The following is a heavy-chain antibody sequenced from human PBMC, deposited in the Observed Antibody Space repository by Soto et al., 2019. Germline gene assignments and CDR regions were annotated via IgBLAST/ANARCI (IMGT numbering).Heavy chain of an antibody. CDR2: ISSSGSTI. D-gene: IGHD2-2*03. Sequence: PGGSLRLSCAASGFTFSDYYMSWIRQAPGKGLEWISYISSSGSTIYYADSVKGRFTISRDNAKNSLYLQMNSLRAEDTAVYYCARDGVDIVVVPGADERDWFDLRGQGTLVTVSS. J-gene: IGHJ5*02. CDR3: ARDGVDIVVVPGADERDWFDL. CDR1: GFTFSDYY. V-gene: IGHV3-11*01.